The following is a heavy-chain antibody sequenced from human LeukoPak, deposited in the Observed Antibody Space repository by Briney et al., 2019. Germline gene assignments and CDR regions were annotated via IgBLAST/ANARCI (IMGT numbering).Heavy chain of an antibody. Sequence: GGSLRLSCAASGFTFSSYGMHWVPQAPGKGLEWVAVISYDGSNKYYADSVKGRFTISRDNSKNTLYLQMNSLRAEDTAVYYCAKWGCSGSSCYPFAYWGQGTRVTVSS. V-gene: IGHV3-30*18. J-gene: IGHJ4*02. CDR3: AKWGCSGSSCYPFAY. CDR2: ISYDGSNK. D-gene: IGHD2-15*01. CDR1: GFTFSSYG.